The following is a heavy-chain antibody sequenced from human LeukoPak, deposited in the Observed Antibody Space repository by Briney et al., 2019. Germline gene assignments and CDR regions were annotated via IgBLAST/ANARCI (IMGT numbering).Heavy chain of an antibody. D-gene: IGHD4-17*01. Sequence: GGSLRLSCVVSGFTFSNNWMSWVRQTPGKGLEWVANINQDGSEKYYVDSVKGRFTISRDSAENSVYLQVSSLRADDTAVYHCARLGTVTRARFDYWGQGTLVTVSS. CDR1: GFTFSNNW. CDR3: ARLGTVTRARFDY. CDR2: INQDGSEK. V-gene: IGHV3-7*01. J-gene: IGHJ4*02.